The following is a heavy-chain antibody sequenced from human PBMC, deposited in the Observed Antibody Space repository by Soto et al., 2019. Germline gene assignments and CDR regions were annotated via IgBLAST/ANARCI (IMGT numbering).Heavy chain of an antibody. CDR1: GFAFSSYS. J-gene: IGHJ6*02. Sequence: GGSLRLSCAASGFAFSSYSMNWVRQAPGKGLEWVSSISGSDNYIYYADSVKGQLTISRDNAKNSVYLQMNSLRAEDTAVCYCARSLYYYYGMDVWGQGTTVTVSS. CDR3: ARSLYYYYGMDV. CDR2: ISGSDNYI. V-gene: IGHV3-21*01.